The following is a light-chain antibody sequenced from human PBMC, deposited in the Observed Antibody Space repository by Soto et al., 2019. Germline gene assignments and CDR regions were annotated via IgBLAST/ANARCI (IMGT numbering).Light chain of an antibody. CDR3: LQYGNLPLT. J-gene: IGKJ4*01. Sequence: VMTQSPATLSVSPGERATVSCRSSQSVSSNYLAWYQQKPDQAPRLLIYDASSRATGIPDRFSGSGSGTDFTLTISTVEPEDFAVYYCLQYGNLPLTFGGGTKVDIK. CDR1: QSVSSNY. CDR2: DAS. V-gene: IGKV3-20*01.